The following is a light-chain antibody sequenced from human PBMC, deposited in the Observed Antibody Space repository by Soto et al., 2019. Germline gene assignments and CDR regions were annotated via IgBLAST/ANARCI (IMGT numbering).Light chain of an antibody. Sequence: QSVLTQPASVSGSPGQSITISCTGTTSDVGAYNYVSWYQQHPGEAPRLMIYDVSYRPSGVSNRFSGSKSGNTASLTISGLRAEDEADYYCSSYSSISYVIVGGGTKLTAL. J-gene: IGLJ2*01. V-gene: IGLV2-14*01. CDR3: SSYSSISYVI. CDR2: DVS. CDR1: TSDVGAYNY.